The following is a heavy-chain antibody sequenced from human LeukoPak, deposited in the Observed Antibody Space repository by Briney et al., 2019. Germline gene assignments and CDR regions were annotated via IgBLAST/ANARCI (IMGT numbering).Heavy chain of an antibody. D-gene: IGHD2-8*01. J-gene: IGHJ4*02. CDR2: ISGSSGST. Sequence: GGSLRLSCAASGFTFSSYAMSWVRQAPGKGLEWVSAISGSSGSTYYADSVKGRFTISRDNSKNTLYLQMNSVRGEDTAVYYCVKGSTNVRPYYFDYWGQGTLVTVSS. V-gene: IGHV3-23*01. CDR1: GFTFSSYA. CDR3: VKGSTNVRPYYFDY.